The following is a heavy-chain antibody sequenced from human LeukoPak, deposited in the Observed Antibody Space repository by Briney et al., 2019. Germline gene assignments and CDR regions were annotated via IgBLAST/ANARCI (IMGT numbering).Heavy chain of an antibody. CDR1: GITFSSHW. Sequence: GGSLRLSCAASGITFSSHWMHWVRQAPGKGLVWVSRINGEGLSTSYADSMQGRFTISRDNAKNTLYLQMNSLRAEDTAVYYCARARGSSYGLFDYWGQGTLVTVSS. CDR2: INGEGLST. D-gene: IGHD5-18*01. J-gene: IGHJ4*02. V-gene: IGHV3-74*01. CDR3: ARARGSSYGLFDY.